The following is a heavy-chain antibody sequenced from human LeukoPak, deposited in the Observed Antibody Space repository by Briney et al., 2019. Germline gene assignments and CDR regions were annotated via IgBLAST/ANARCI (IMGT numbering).Heavy chain of an antibody. CDR3: ARLRRSRLAGFDY. V-gene: IGHV4-38-2*02. CDR1: GYSISSGYY. J-gene: IGHJ4*02. CDR2: INHSGST. D-gene: IGHD3-3*02. Sequence: SETLSLTCTVSGYSISSGYYWGWIRQPPGKGLEWIGEINHSGSTNYNPSLKSRVTISVDTSKNQFSLKLSSLTAADTAVYYCARLRRSRLAGFDYWGQGTLVTVSS.